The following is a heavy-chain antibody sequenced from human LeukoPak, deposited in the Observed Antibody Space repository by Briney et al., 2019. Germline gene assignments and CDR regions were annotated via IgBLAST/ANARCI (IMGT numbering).Heavy chain of an antibody. J-gene: IGHJ4*02. Sequence: GGSLRLSCAASGFTFSSYAMSWVRQAPGKGLEWVSAISGSGGSTYYADSVKGRFTISRDNAKTSLYLQMNSLRVEDTAVYYCARAAGSYYSFPDYWGQGTLVTVSS. CDR3: ARAAGSYYSFPDY. CDR2: ISGSGGST. CDR1: GFTFSSYA. D-gene: IGHD1-26*01. V-gene: IGHV3-23*01.